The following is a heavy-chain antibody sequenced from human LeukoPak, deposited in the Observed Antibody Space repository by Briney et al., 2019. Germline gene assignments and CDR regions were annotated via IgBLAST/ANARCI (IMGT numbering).Heavy chain of an antibody. Sequence: GESLQISCKGSGYSFTSYWIGWVRQMPGKGLEWMGIIYPGDSDTRYSPSFQGQVTISADKSISTAYVQWSSLKASDTAMYYCARSGNSRFDASDIWGQGTMVTVSS. CDR2: IYPGDSDT. V-gene: IGHV5-51*01. J-gene: IGHJ3*02. CDR1: GYSFTSYW. CDR3: ARSGNSRFDASDI. D-gene: IGHD4-23*01.